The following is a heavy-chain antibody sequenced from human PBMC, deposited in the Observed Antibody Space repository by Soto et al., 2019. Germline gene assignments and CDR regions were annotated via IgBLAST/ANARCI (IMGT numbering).Heavy chain of an antibody. Sequence: SETLSLTCAIYGGTFRGYFWSWIRQPPGKGLEWIGEIGHSGDTNYNPSLKSRLTISKDTSKNQFFLNLTSVIAADTGTYYCARGLSGYKPKGAWGQGTLVTVSS. CDR2: IGHSGDT. J-gene: IGHJ5*02. CDR1: GGTFRGYF. D-gene: IGHD2-2*02. V-gene: IGHV4-34*01. CDR3: ARGLSGYKPKGA.